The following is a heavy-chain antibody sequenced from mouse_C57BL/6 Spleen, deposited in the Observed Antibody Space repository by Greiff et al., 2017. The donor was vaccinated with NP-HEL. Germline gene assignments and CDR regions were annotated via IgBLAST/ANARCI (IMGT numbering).Heavy chain of an antibody. D-gene: IGHD1-1*01. CDR2: IDPETGGT. CDR1: GYTFTDYE. CDR3: TRSITTVVAPGAMDY. J-gene: IGHJ4*01. Sequence: QVQLQQSGAELVRPGASVTLSCKASGYTFTDYEMHWVKQTPVHGLEWIGAIDPETGGTAYNQKFKGKAILTADKSSSTAYMELRSLTSEDSAVYYCTRSITTVVAPGAMDYWGQGTSVTVSS. V-gene: IGHV1-15*01.